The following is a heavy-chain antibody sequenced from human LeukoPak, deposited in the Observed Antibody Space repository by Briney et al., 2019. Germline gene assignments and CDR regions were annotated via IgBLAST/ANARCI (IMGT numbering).Heavy chain of an antibody. CDR2: IYYSGST. CDR3: ARVQDPALRYFDY. Sequence: SETLSLTCTVSGGSISSGDYYWSWIRQPPGTGLEWIGYIYYSGSTYYNPSLKSRVTISVDTSKNQFSLKLSSVTAADTAVYYCARVQDPALRYFDYWGQGTLVTVSS. CDR1: GGSISSGDYY. D-gene: IGHD1-1*01. J-gene: IGHJ4*02. V-gene: IGHV4-30-4*08.